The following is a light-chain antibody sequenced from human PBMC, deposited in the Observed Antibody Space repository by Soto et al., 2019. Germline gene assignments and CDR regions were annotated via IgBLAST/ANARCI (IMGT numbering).Light chain of an antibody. J-gene: IGKJ1*01. CDR1: QGIRND. CDR3: LQDYNYPWT. Sequence: IQLTQSPSSLSASVGDRVTLTCQASQGIRNDLGWYQQKPGKAPKLLIYAASSLQSGVPSRFSGSGSGTDFTLTISSLQPEDFATYYCLQDYNYPWTFGQGTKVDIK. V-gene: IGKV1-6*01. CDR2: AAS.